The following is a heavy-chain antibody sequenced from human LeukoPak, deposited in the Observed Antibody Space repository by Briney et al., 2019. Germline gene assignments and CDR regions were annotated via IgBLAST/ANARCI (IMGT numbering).Heavy chain of an antibody. CDR3: ARTRITMVRGVTVYFDY. J-gene: IGHJ4*02. Sequence: GGSLRLSCAASGFTFSSYWMHWVRHAPGKGLVWVSRINSDGSSTSYADSVKGRFTISRDNAKNTLYLQMNSLRAEDTAVYYCARTRITMVRGVTVYFDYRGQGTLVTVSS. CDR1: GFTFSSYW. D-gene: IGHD3-10*01. CDR2: INSDGSST. V-gene: IGHV3-74*01.